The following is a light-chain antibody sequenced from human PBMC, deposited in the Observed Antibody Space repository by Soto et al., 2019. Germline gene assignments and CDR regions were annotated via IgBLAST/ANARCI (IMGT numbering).Light chain of an antibody. Sequence: EIVLTQSPGTLSLSPGERATLSCRASQSVGSAYLAWYQHKPGQAPRLLIYGASSSATGIPDRISGSGSGTDFTLTISRLEPEDCAVYYCQQDGSSRWTFGQVNKVEAK. CDR3: QQDGSSRWT. CDR2: GAS. CDR1: QSVGSAY. V-gene: IGKV3-20*01. J-gene: IGKJ1*01.